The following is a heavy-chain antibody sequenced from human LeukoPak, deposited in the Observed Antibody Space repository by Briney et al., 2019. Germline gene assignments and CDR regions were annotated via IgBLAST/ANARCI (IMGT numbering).Heavy chain of an antibody. Sequence: WGSLRLSCVASGFTFSSYGMQWVRQAPGKGLEWVAFIGFDGSKIYYADSVKGRFTISRDNSKNTVNLQMNSLRVEDTAVYYCAKDSDTYGHRHFDHWGQGTLVTVSS. CDR1: GFTFSSYG. D-gene: IGHD2-8*01. V-gene: IGHV3-30*02. CDR3: AKDSDTYGHRHFDH. CDR2: IGFDGSKI. J-gene: IGHJ4*02.